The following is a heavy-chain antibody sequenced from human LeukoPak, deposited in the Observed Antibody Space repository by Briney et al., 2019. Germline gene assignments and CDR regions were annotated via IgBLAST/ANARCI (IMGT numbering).Heavy chain of an antibody. CDR3: ARDYYDILVD. D-gene: IGHD3-9*01. CDR2: INPNSGGT. J-gene: IGHJ4*02. Sequence: GASVKVSCKASGYTFTSYVISWVRQAPGQGLEWMGWINPNSGGTNYAQKFQGRVTMTRDTSISTAYMELSRLRSDDTAVYYCARDYYDILVDWGQGTLVTVSS. V-gene: IGHV1-2*02. CDR1: GYTFTSYV.